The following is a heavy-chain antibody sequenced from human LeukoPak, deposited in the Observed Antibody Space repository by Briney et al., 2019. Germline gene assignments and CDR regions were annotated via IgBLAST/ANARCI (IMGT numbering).Heavy chain of an antibody. CDR2: INPNSGGV. D-gene: IGHD3-9*01. Sequence: GASVKVSCKASGYTFTGYYMHWVRQAPGQGLEWMGWINPNSGGVNYAQKFQGRVTMTRDTSISTAYMELSRLRSDDTAVYYCAREVLRYFDWLSDAFDIWGQGTMVTVSS. CDR1: GYTFTGYY. CDR3: AREVLRYFDWLSDAFDI. J-gene: IGHJ3*02. V-gene: IGHV1-2*02.